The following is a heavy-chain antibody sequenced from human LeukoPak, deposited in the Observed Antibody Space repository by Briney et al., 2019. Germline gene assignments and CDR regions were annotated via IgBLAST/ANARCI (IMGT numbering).Heavy chain of an antibody. CDR2: IYYSGST. J-gene: IGHJ6*02. CDR1: GGSISSSSYY. D-gene: IGHD3-10*01. CDR3: ARILLTYYYGSGSLRSGHLKGPYYYYGMDV. Sequence: SETLSLTCTVSGGSISSSSYYWGWVRQPPGKGLEWIGSIYYSGSTYYNPSLKSRVTISVDTSKNQFSLKLSSVTAADTAVYYCARILLTYYYGSGSLRSGHLKGPYYYYGMDVWGQGTTVTVSS. V-gene: IGHV4-39*01.